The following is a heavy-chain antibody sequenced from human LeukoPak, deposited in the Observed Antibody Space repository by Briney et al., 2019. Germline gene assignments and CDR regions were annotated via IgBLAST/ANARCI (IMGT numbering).Heavy chain of an antibody. CDR2: ISGGGTST. D-gene: IGHD2-15*01. Sequence: RGSLRLSCAASGFTFSNSAMSWVRQAPGKGLEWVSAISGGGTSTYYADSVKGRFTISRDNSKNTLSLQMNSLRAEDTAVYHCVKGSATVRPYYFDYWGQGTLVTVSS. V-gene: IGHV3-23*01. J-gene: IGHJ4*02. CDR3: VKGSATVRPYYFDY. CDR1: GFTFSNSA.